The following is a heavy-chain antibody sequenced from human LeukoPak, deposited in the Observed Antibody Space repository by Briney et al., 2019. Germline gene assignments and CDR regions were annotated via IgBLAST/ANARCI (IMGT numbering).Heavy chain of an antibody. CDR3: ARGSSYDWYYYMDV. V-gene: IGHV3-20*04. Sequence: GGSLRLSCAASGFTFDDYGMSWVRQAPGKGLEWVSGINWNGGSTGYADSVKGRFTISRDNAKNSLYLQMNSLRAEDTALYYCARGSSYDWYYYMDVWGKGTTVTVSS. J-gene: IGHJ6*03. CDR2: INWNGGST. CDR1: GFTFDDYG. D-gene: IGHD3-9*01.